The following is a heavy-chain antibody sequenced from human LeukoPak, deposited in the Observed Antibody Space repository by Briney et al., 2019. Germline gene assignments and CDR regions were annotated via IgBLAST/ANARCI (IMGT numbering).Heavy chain of an antibody. CDR3: AKGYYYDSSGYYFSLVAFDI. V-gene: IGHV1-69*01. J-gene: IGHJ3*02. CDR2: IIPIFGTA. CDR1: GGTFSSYA. D-gene: IGHD3-22*01. Sequence: GSSVKVSCKASGGTFSSYAISWVRQAPGQGLEWMGGIIPIFGTANYAQKFQGRVTITADESTSTAYMELSSLRSEDTAVYYCAKGYYYDSSGYYFSLVAFDIWGQGTMVTVSS.